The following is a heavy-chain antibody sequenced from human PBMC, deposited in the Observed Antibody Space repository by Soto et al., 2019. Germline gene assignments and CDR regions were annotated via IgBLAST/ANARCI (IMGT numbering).Heavy chain of an antibody. J-gene: IGHJ5*02. Sequence: QVQLVQSGAEVKKPGSSVKVSCKASGGTFSSYTISWVRQAPGQGLERMGRIIPILGIANYAQKFQGRVTMTXXKXTXXADMELGSVRSEDTAVYYCARRLREYSGYEGRFDPWGRGTLVTVSS. V-gene: IGHV1-69*02. CDR2: IIPILGIA. D-gene: IGHD5-12*01. CDR3: ARRLREYSGYEGRFDP. CDR1: GGTFSSYT.